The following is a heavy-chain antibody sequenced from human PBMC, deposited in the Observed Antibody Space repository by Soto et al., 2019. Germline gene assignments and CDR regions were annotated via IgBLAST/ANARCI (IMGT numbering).Heavy chain of an antibody. J-gene: IGHJ4*02. CDR3: ARDKGDCSSTLCLSHPGYFDY. CDR2: IKQDGSDK. V-gene: IGHV3-7*03. Sequence: EVQLVESGGGLVQPGGSLRLSCAASGFTFSSYWMTWVRQVPGKGLEWVANIKQDGSDKYYVDSVKGRFTISRDNAKNSLYLQMNSLRADDTAVYYGARDKGDCSSTLCLSHPGYFDYWGQGTLVTVSS. D-gene: IGHD2-2*01. CDR1: GFTFSSYW.